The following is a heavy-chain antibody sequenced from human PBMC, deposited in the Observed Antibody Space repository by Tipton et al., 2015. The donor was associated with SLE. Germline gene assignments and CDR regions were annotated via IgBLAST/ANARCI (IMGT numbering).Heavy chain of an antibody. CDR1: GFTFSSYA. D-gene: IGHD6-13*01. Sequence: SLRLSCSASGFTFSSYAMHWVRQAPGKGLEYVSAISSNGGSTYYADSVKGRFTISRDNSKNTLYLQMSSLRAEDTAVYYCVKAGYSLNGAFDIWGQGTMVTVSS. CDR3: VKAGYSLNGAFDI. J-gene: IGHJ3*02. CDR2: ISSNGGST. V-gene: IGHV3-64D*06.